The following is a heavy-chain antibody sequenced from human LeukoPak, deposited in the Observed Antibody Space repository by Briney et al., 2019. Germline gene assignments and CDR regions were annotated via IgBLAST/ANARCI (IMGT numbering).Heavy chain of an antibody. CDR2: IYYSGST. CDR3: AREGAVGGGNFDY. Sequence: SETLSLTCTVSGGPISSYYWSWIRQPPGKGLEWIGYIYYSGSTNYNPSLKSRVTISVDTSKNQFSLKLSSVTAADTAVYYCAREGAVGGGNFDYWGQGTLVTVSS. CDR1: GGPISSYY. V-gene: IGHV4-59*01. D-gene: IGHD3-16*01. J-gene: IGHJ4*02.